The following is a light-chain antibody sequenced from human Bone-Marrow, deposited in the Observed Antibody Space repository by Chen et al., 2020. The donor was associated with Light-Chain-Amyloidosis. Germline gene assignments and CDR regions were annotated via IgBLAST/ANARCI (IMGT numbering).Light chain of an antibody. J-gene: IGKJ4*01. CDR3: QQYYTYPLT. CDR1: QGITNY. Sequence: AIRLIQSPSSLSASTGDIVTITCRASQGITNYLAWYQQRPGEAPHLLISAASTLHSGVPSRFNGTGSGTDCTLTITSLQSEDFATYFCQQYYTYPLTYGGGTKVDI. V-gene: IGKV1-8*01. CDR2: AAS.